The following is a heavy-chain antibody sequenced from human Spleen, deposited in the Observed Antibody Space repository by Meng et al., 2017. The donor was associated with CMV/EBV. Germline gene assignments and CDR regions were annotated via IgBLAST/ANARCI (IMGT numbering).Heavy chain of an antibody. CDR2: ISSSSSYI. V-gene: IGHV3-21*01. CDR1: GFTFSSYS. Sequence: GESLKISCAASGFTFSSYSMNWVRQAPGKGLEWVSSISSSSSYIYYADSVKGRFTISRDNAKNSLYLQMNSLRAEDTAVYYCARDPGTLSYYDFWSGYSSGYYYYGMDVWGQGTTVTVSS. J-gene: IGHJ6*02. CDR3: ARDPGTLSYYDFWSGYSSGYYYYGMDV. D-gene: IGHD3-3*01.